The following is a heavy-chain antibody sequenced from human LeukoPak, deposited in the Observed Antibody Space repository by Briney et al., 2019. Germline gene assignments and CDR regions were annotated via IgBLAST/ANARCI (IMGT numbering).Heavy chain of an antibody. CDR1: GGSFSGYY. J-gene: IGHJ3*02. V-gene: IGHV4-34*01. D-gene: IGHD2-21*01. CDR3: ASCEPHDAFDI. CDR2: INHSGST. Sequence: PSETLSLTCAVYGGSFSGYYWSWIRQPPGKGLEWIGEINHSGSTNYNPSLKSRVTISVDTSKNQFSLKLSSVTAADTAVYYCASCEPHDAFDIWGQGTMVTVSS.